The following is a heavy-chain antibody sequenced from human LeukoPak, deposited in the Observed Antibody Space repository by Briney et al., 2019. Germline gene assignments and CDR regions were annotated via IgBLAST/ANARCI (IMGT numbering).Heavy chain of an antibody. CDR1: GFTFSSYA. CDR3: AKLHDYGDYYFDY. CDR2: ISGSGGST. D-gene: IGHD4-17*01. Sequence: GGSLRLSCAASGFTFSSYAMSWVCQAPGKGLEWVSAISGSGGSTYYADSVKGRFTISRDNSKNTLYLQMNSLRAEDTAVYYCAKLHDYGDYYFDYWGQGTLVTVSS. J-gene: IGHJ4*02. V-gene: IGHV3-23*01.